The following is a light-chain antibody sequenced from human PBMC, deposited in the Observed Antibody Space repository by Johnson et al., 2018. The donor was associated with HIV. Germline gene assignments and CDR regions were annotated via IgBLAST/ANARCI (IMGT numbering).Light chain of an antibody. CDR2: DNK. CDR1: SSNVGSSF. Sequence: QPVLTQPPSVSAAPGQTVTISCSGSSSNVGSSFVSWYRQVPGTAPKLLIYDNKKRPSGIPDRFSGSKSGTSATLDITGLQTGDEADYYCGTWDSSLRAGYVFGTGTKVTVL. CDR3: GTWDSSLRAGYV. J-gene: IGLJ1*01. V-gene: IGLV1-51*01.